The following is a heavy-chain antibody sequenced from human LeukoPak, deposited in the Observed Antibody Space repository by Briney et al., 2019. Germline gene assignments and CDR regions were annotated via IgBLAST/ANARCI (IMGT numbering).Heavy chain of an antibody. Sequence: SETLSLTCTVSGGSISSSSYYWGWIRQPPGEGLEWIGSIYYSGSTYYNPSLKSRVTISVDTSKNQFSLKLSSVTAADTAVYYCARDNTWNDVSSFSWFDPWGQGTLVTVSS. CDR2: IYYSGST. D-gene: IGHD1-1*01. V-gene: IGHV4-39*07. CDR1: GGSISSSSYY. CDR3: ARDNTWNDVSSFSWFDP. J-gene: IGHJ5*02.